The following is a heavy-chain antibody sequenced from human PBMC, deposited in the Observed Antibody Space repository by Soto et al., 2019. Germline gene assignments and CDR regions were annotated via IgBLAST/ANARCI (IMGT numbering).Heavy chain of an antibody. D-gene: IGHD6-19*01. CDR3: AREFGSGWYYYYYGMDV. CDR2: INAGNGNT. CDR1: GYTFTSYA. Sequence: ASVKVSCKASGYTFTSYAMHWVRQAPGQRLERMGWINAGNGNTKYSQKFQGRVTITRDTSASTAYMELSSLRSEDTAVYYCAREFGSGWYYYYYGMDVWGQGTTVTVSS. J-gene: IGHJ6*02. V-gene: IGHV1-3*01.